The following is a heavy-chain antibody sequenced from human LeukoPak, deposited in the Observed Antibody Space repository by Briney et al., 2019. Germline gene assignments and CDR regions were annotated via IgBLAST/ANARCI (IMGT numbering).Heavy chain of an antibody. D-gene: IGHD2-2*01. J-gene: IGHJ5*02. CDR1: GYTFTSYY. Sequence: ASVKVSCKASGYTFTSYYMHWVRQAPGQGLEWMGIINPSGGSTSYARKFQGRVTMTRDMSTSTVYMELSSLRSEDTAVYYCARSCSSTSCYLLRPPNWFDPWGQGTLVTVSS. CDR2: INPSGGST. V-gene: IGHV1-46*01. CDR3: ARSCSSTSCYLLRPPNWFDP.